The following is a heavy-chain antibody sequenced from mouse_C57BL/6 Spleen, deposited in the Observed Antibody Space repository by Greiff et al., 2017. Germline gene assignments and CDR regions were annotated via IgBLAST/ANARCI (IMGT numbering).Heavy chain of an antibody. J-gene: IGHJ3*01. D-gene: IGHD2-3*01. V-gene: IGHV1-76*01. CDR2: IYPGSGNT. Sequence: VQLQQSGAELVRPGASVKLSCKASGYTFTDYYINWVKQRPGQGLEWIARIYPGSGNTYYNEKFNGKATLTAEKSSSTAYMQLSSLTSEDSAVYFCARASFYDGYSGFAYWGQGTLVTVSA. CDR3: ARASFYDGYSGFAY. CDR1: GYTFTDYY.